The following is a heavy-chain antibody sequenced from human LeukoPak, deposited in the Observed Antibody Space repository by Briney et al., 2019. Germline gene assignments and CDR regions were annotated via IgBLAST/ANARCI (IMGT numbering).Heavy chain of an antibody. Sequence: WASVKVSCKASGYTFTSYDINWVRQATGQGLEWMGWMNPNSGNTGYAQKFQGRVTMTRNTSISTAYMELSSLRSEDTAVYYCARIMEYCSSTSCYYGMDVWGQGTTVTVSS. CDR1: GYTFTSYD. CDR2: MNPNSGNT. J-gene: IGHJ6*02. V-gene: IGHV1-8*01. D-gene: IGHD2-2*01. CDR3: ARIMEYCSSTSCYYGMDV.